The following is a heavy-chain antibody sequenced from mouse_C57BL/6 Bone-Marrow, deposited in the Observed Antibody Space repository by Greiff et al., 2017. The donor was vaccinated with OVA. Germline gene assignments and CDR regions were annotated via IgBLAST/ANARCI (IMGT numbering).Heavy chain of an antibody. D-gene: IGHD2-4*01. V-gene: IGHV5-4*01. J-gene: IGHJ2*01. CDR3: AREDDFCFDY. CDR2: ISDGGSYT. Sequence: EVHLVESGGGLVKPGGSLKLSCAASGFTFSSYAMSWVRQTPEKRLEWVATISDGGSYTYYPDNVKGRFTISRDNAKNNLYLQMSHLKSEDTAMYYCAREDDFCFDYWGQGTTLTVSS. CDR1: GFTFSSYA.